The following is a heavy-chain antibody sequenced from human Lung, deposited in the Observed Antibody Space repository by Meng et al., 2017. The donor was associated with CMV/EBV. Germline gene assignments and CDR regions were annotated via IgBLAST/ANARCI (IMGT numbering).Heavy chain of an antibody. J-gene: IGHJ4*02. CDR2: ISSSGGTI. Sequence: GGSLRLSCAASGFTFSTYEMNWVRQAPGKGLEWVSYISSSGGTIYYADPVKGRFTISRDNAKSSLYLQMNSLRAEDTAFYYCARDDFWSGSPTFDLWGQRXVVTVSS. D-gene: IGHD3-3*01. CDR3: ARDDFWSGSPTFDL. CDR1: GFTFSTYE. V-gene: IGHV3-48*03.